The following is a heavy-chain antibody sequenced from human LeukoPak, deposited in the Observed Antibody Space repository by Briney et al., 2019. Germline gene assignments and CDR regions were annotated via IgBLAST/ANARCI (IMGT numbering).Heavy chain of an antibody. CDR1: GGTFSSYA. D-gene: IGHD1-26*01. CDR2: IIPIFGTA. CDR3: ARKGGKGNPYYFDY. Sequence: GASVKVSCKASGGTFSSYAISWVRQAPGQGLEWMGGIIPIFGTANYAQKFQGRVTITADESTSTAYMELSSLRSEDTAVYYCARKGGKGNPYYFDYWGQGTLVTVSS. J-gene: IGHJ4*02. V-gene: IGHV1-69*13.